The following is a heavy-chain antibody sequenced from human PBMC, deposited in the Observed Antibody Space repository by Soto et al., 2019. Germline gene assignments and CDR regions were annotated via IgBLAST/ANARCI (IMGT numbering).Heavy chain of an antibody. CDR1: GFTFSSYD. CDR2: IGIAGDT. J-gene: IGHJ6*02. CDR3: ARSPPGGYHYYYGMDV. Sequence: EVQLVESGGGLVQPGGSPRLSCAASGFTFSSYDMQWVRQATGKGLEWVSAIGIAGDTYYPGSVKGRFTISRENAKNSLYLQMNSLRAGDTAVYYCARSPPGGYHYYYGMDVWGQGTTVTVSS. V-gene: IGHV3-13*04. D-gene: IGHD3-22*01.